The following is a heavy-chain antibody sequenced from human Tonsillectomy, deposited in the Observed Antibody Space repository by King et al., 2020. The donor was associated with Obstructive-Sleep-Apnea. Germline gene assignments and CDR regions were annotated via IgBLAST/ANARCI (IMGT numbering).Heavy chain of an antibody. J-gene: IGHJ5*02. CDR3: AGGRFIAAANIGDWDNWFDP. Sequence: VQLQESGPGLAKPSETLSLTCTVSGGSISSYYWSWIRQPPGKGLEWIGYIYYSGNINYNPSLKCRLTLSVDTSKKQFSLKLSSVTTADTAIYYCAGGRFIAAANIGDWDNWFDPWGQGTLVTVSS. V-gene: IGHV4-59*01. D-gene: IGHD6-13*01. CDR2: IYYSGNI. CDR1: GGSISSYY.